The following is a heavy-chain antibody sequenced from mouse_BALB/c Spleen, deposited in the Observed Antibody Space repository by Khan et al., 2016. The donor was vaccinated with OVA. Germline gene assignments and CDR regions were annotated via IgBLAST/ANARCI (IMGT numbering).Heavy chain of an antibody. CDR1: GYTFTDYY. Sequence: QVQLQQSGAELARPGASVKLSCKASGYTFTDYYINWVKQRTGQGLEWIGAISTGSGDTNYNERFKGKATLNAETSSSTAYLQLGSLTSEASAVDFMARRKYYGDSFAYWGQGTLVTGSA. CDR3: ARRKYYGDSFAY. CDR2: ISTGSGDT. D-gene: IGHD1-2*01. J-gene: IGHJ3*01. V-gene: IGHV1-76*01.